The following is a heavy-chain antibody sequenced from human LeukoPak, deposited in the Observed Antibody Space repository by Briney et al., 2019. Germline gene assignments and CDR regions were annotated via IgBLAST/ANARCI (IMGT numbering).Heavy chain of an antibody. Sequence: KPSETLSLTCAVYGGSFSGYYWSWIRQPPGKGPEWIGETSHSGSTNYNPSLESRVTISADTSKNQFSLKLTSVTAADTAVYYCARVERLGYEDYWGQGTLVTVSS. J-gene: IGHJ4*02. CDR3: ARVERLGYEDY. D-gene: IGHD2-15*01. CDR2: TSHSGST. V-gene: IGHV4-34*01. CDR1: GGSFSGYY.